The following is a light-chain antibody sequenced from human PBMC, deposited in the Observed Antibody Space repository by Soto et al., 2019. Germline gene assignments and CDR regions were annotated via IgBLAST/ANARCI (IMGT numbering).Light chain of an antibody. V-gene: IGKV3-20*01. CDR3: QHYGTSPYT. Sequence: EIVLTQSPGTLSLSPGERATLSCRASQSVDSINLAGYQQKPGQAPRILIYGASIWATGVPYRFSGSGSGTDCTLTISRLEPEDFAVYYCQHYGTSPYTFGQGTKLEIK. J-gene: IGKJ2*01. CDR2: GAS. CDR1: QSVDSIN.